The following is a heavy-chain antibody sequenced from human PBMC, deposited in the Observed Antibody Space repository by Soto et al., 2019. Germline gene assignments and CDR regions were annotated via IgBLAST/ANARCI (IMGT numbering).Heavy chain of an antibody. J-gene: IGHJ3*02. D-gene: IGHD2-8*02. Sequence: GGSLRLSCAASGFICGSYDMSWVRQAPGKGLEWVSTILVDGRTFYVDSVKGRFTISRDSSQNTVYLQMNSLTAGDTALYYCAKETATGGGAFDICGQGTKVTV. CDR2: ILVDGRT. CDR1: GFICGSYD. V-gene: IGHV3-23*01. CDR3: AKETATGGGAFDI.